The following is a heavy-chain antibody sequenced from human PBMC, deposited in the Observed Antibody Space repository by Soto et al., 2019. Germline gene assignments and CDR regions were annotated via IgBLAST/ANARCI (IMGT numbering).Heavy chain of an antibody. D-gene: IGHD1-26*01. CDR2: IKSKTDGGTT. CDR3: TTDPLLSYYIDY. CDR1: GFTFSNAW. V-gene: IGHV3-15*01. Sequence: PGGSLRVSCAASGFTFSNAWMSWVRQAPGKGLEWVGRIKSKTDGGTTDYAAPVKGRFTISRDDSKNTLYLQMNSLKTEDTAVYYCTTDPLLSYYIDYWGQGTLVTVSS. J-gene: IGHJ4*02.